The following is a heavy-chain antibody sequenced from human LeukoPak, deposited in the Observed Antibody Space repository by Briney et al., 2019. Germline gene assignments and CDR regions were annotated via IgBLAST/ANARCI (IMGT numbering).Heavy chain of an antibody. Sequence: GGSLRLSCAASAFTFSFYEMSWVRQAPEMGLEWVAYISSDGNSIHYADSVRGRFTISRDNAKESLYLHINSLRAEDTAIYYCARVSTNYFDYWGEGALVTVSS. CDR2: ISSDGNSI. D-gene: IGHD5/OR15-5a*01. J-gene: IGHJ4*02. V-gene: IGHV3-48*03. CDR1: AFTFSFYE. CDR3: ARVSTNYFDY.